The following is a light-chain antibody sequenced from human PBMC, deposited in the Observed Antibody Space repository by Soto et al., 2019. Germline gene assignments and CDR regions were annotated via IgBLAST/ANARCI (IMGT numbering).Light chain of an antibody. V-gene: IGLV2-23*01. Sequence: QSALTQPASVSGSPGQSITISCTGTSSDVGSSNLVSWYQQHPGKAPKLIIYEGSRRHSGVSGRYSGSKSGNTASLTISGLQAEEEADYDFCSFACSSSFYVFLSGTKVSFL. CDR3: CSFACSSSFYV. CDR1: SSDVGSSNL. CDR2: EGS. J-gene: IGLJ1*01.